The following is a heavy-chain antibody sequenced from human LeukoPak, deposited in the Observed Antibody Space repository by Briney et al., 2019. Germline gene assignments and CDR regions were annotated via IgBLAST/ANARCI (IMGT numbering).Heavy chain of an antibody. CDR3: ARDHSSSWYNYYYYYMDV. J-gene: IGHJ6*03. CDR2: MNPNSGNT. D-gene: IGHD6-13*01. Sequence: GASVTVSCKASGYTFTSYDINWVRQATGQGLEWMGWMNPNSGNTGYAQKFQGRVTMTRNTSISTAYMELSSLRSEDTAVYYCARDHSSSWYNYYYYYMDVWGKGTTVTVSS. V-gene: IGHV1-8*01. CDR1: GYTFTSYD.